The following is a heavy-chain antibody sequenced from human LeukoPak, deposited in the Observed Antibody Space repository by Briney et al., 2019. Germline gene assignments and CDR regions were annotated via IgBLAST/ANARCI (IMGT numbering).Heavy chain of an antibody. V-gene: IGHV1-8*01. CDR1: GYTFTSYD. J-gene: IGHJ6*03. CDR2: MNPNCGNT. Sequence: ASVKVSCKASGYTFTSYDINWVRQATGQGLEWMGWMNPNCGNTGYAQKFQGRGTITRNTSISTAYMELSSLRSEDTAVYYCARGPPGGYYDYYYMDVWGKGTTVTVSS. CDR3: ARGPPGGYYDYYYMDV. D-gene: IGHD3-16*01.